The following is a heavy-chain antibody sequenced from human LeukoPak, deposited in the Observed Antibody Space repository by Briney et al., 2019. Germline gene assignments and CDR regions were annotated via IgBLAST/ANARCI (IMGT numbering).Heavy chain of an antibody. CDR3: ARKTGNYYYYYMDV. D-gene: IGHD1-1*01. CDR2: ISSSSYI. V-gene: IGHV3-21*01. Sequence: GGSLRLSCAASGFTFSSYSMNWVRQAPGKGLEWVSSISSSSYIYYADSVKGRFTISRDNAKNSLYLQMNSLRAEDTAVYYCARKTGNYYYYYMDVWGKGTTVTVSS. J-gene: IGHJ6*03. CDR1: GFTFSSYS.